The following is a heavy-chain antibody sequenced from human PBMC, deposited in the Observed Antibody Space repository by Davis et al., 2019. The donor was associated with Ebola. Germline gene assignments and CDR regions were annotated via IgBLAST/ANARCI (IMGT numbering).Heavy chain of an antibody. CDR1: GFTFSSYA. CDR3: VKASGRCLEWFLYGMDV. D-gene: IGHD3-3*01. Sequence: GESLKISCTASGFTFSSYAMHWVRQAPGKGLECVSAISSNGGSTYYADSVKGRFTISRDNSKNTLYLQMSSLRAEDTAVYYCVKASGRCLEWFLYGMDVWGQGTTVTVSS. V-gene: IGHV3-64D*08. J-gene: IGHJ6*02. CDR2: ISSNGGST.